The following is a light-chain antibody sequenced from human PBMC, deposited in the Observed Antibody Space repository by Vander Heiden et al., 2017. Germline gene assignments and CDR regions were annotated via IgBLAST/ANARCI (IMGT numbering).Light chain of an antibody. J-gene: IGLJ2*01. CDR3: QAWDSSTVV. CDR1: KLGDKY. CDR2: QDS. V-gene: IGLV3-1*01. Sequence: SYELTQPPSVSVSPGQTASIPRPGDKLGDKYACWCQQKPGQSPVLVIYQDSKRPSGIPERFSGSNSGNTATLTISGIQAMDEADYYCQAWDSSTVVFGGGTKLTVL.